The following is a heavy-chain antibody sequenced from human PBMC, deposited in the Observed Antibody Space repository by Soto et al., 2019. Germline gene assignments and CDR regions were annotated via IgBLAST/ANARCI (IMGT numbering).Heavy chain of an antibody. J-gene: IGHJ4*02. CDR1: GFSFSNFP. Sequence: QVQLVESGGGVVQPGGSLRLSCAASGFSFSNFPMHWFRQAPGKGLEWVAVMSFGGITTYYADSVKGRFTVSRANSQNRVYLRVTSLRNEVTAVYFCAREATDAFRSSWHFAYWCQGTLVTVSP. V-gene: IGHV3-30-3*01. CDR2: MSFGGITT. D-gene: IGHD3-3*01. CDR3: AREATDAFRSSWHFAY.